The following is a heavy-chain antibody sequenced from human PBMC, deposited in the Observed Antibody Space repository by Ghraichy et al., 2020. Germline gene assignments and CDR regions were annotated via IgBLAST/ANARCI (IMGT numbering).Heavy chain of an antibody. CDR3: AHTLLPYPGALYFYYFYYMDV. CDR2: IYWNDEK. J-gene: IGHJ6*03. CDR1: GFALTTSGVG. Sequence: SGPTLVKPTQTLTLSCTFSGFALTTSGVGVGWIRQPPGKALEWLALIYWNDEKRYSPSLKTRLTITKDTSKNQVVLTMTNMDPLDTATYYCAHTLLPYPGALYFYYFYYMDVWGKGTTVTVSS. V-gene: IGHV2-5*01. D-gene: IGHD4/OR15-4a*01.